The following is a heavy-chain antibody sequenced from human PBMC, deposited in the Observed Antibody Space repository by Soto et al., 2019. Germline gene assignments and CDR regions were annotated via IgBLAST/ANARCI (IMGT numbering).Heavy chain of an antibody. CDR2: ISSSSSTI. CDR1: GFTFSSYS. Sequence: GGSLRLSCAASGFTFSSYSMNWVRQAPGKGLEWVSYISSSSSTIYYADSVKGRFTISRDNAKNSLYLQMNSLRDEDTAVYYCASLILGYCSSTSCYAYYYYGMDVWGQGTTVTVSS. CDR3: ASLILGYCSSTSCYAYYYYGMDV. V-gene: IGHV3-48*02. D-gene: IGHD2-2*01. J-gene: IGHJ6*02.